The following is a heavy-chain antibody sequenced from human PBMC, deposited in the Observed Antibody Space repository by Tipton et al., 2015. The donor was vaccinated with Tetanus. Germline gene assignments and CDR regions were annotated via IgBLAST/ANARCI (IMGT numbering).Heavy chain of an antibody. V-gene: IGHV4-61*08. Sequence: GLVKPSETLSLTCSVSGGSVRSGDYQWNWIRQPPGKGLEWLAYISNSGRTNSNYSLKSRITISQDKSKNQFSLRLTSVTAADTAVYYCARANYDFPKKGPFDSWGQGRLVIVSS. CDR2: ISNSGRT. D-gene: IGHD3-3*01. CDR3: ARANYDFPKKGPFDS. CDR1: GGSVRSGDYQ. J-gene: IGHJ4*02.